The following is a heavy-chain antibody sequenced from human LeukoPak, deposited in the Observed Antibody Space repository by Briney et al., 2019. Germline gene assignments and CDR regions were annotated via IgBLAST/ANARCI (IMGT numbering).Heavy chain of an antibody. D-gene: IGHD3-22*01. Sequence: GGSLRLSCAASVFTFSRYSMNWVRQAPGEGLEWVSSISSSSAYIYYADSMKGRFTISRDNAENSLYLQMNSLRAEDTAVYYCARGPDYYDGIGYYSTNWGQGTLVTASS. V-gene: IGHV3-21*01. CDR2: ISSSSAYI. CDR3: ARGPDYYDGIGYYSTN. CDR1: VFTFSRYS. J-gene: IGHJ4*02.